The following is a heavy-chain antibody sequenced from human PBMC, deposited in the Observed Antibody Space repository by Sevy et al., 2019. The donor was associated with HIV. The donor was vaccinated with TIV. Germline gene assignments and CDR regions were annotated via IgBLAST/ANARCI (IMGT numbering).Heavy chain of an antibody. D-gene: IGHD4-17*01. CDR1: GGSISSGAYS. CDR2: IFHTGST. CDR3: VRDGGTVTTPGYFDY. V-gene: IGHV4-30-2*01. Sequence: SETLSLTCTVSGGSISSGAYSWIWIRQPPGKGLEWIGYIFHTGSTYYNPSLKSRVTVSVDRSKNQFSLKMTSVTAADTAVYYCVRDGGTVTTPGYFDYWGQGTLVTVSS. J-gene: IGHJ4*02.